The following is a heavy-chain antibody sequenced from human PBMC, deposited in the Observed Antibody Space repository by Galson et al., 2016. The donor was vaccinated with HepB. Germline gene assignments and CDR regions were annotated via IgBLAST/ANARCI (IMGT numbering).Heavy chain of an antibody. Sequence: SLRLSCAASGFTFSNYGMHWVRQAPGKGLEWVAAIRYDGSKKYYADSVKGRFTISRDNSKNTLYLQMDSLRAEDTALYYCAREDQYYYFYGLDVWGQGTTVTVSS. CDR1: GFTFSNYG. CDR3: AREDQYYYFYGLDV. V-gene: IGHV3-33*01. CDR2: IRYDGSKK. J-gene: IGHJ6*02.